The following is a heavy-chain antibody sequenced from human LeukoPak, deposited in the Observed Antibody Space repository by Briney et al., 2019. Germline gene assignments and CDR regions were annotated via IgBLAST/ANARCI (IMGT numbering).Heavy chain of an antibody. D-gene: IGHD5-18*01. CDR3: ARGSRERIQLWLRSYYYYYMDV. Sequence: SSETLSLTCTVSGGSISSSSYYWGWIRQPPGKGLEWIGSIYYSGSTYYNPSLKSRVTISVDTSKNQFSLKLSSVTAADTAVYYCARGSRERIQLWLRSYYYYYMDVWGKGTTVTVSS. V-gene: IGHV4-39*07. CDR2: IYYSGST. J-gene: IGHJ6*03. CDR1: GGSISSSSYY.